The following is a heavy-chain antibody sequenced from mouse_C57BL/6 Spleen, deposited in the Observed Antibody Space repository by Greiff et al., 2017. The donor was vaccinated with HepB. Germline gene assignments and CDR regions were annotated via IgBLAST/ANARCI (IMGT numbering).Heavy chain of an antibody. J-gene: IGHJ2*01. D-gene: IGHD1-1*01. CDR2: IDPETGGT. CDR3: TTYGSSYRYYFDY. Sequence: SGAELVRPGASVTLSCKASGYTFTDYEMHWVKQTPVHGLEWIGAIDPETGGTAYNQKFKGKAILTADKSSSTAYMELRSLTSEDSAVYYWTTYGSSYRYYFDYWGQGTTLTVSS. V-gene: IGHV1-15*01. CDR1: GYTFTDYE.